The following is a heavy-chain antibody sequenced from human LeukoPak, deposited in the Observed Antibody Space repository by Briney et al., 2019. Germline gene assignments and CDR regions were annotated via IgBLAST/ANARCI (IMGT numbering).Heavy chain of an antibody. J-gene: IGHJ4*02. V-gene: IGHV4-34*01. D-gene: IGHD3-3*01. CDR3: ARGPRITIFGVVTRSFEY. CDR1: GGSFSGYY. Sequence: SETLSLTCAVYGGSFSGYYWSWIRQPPGKGLEWIGEINHSGSTNYNPSLKSRVTISVDTSKNQFSLKLSSVTAADTAVYYCARGPRITIFGVVTRSFEYWGQGTLVTVSS. CDR2: INHSGST.